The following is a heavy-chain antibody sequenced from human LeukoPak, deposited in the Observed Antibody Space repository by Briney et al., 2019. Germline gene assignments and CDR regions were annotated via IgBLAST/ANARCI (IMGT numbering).Heavy chain of an antibody. CDR2: IKQDGSEK. CDR3: ARLYDFWSGYYGHYFDY. J-gene: IGHJ4*02. D-gene: IGHD3-3*01. CDR1: GFTFSSYW. V-gene: IGHV3-7*01. Sequence: GGSLRLSCAASGFTFSSYWMSWVRQAPGKRLEWVANIKQDGSEKYYVDSVKGRFTISRDNAKNSLYLQMNSLRAEDTAVYYCARLYDFWSGYYGHYFDYWGQGTLVTVSS.